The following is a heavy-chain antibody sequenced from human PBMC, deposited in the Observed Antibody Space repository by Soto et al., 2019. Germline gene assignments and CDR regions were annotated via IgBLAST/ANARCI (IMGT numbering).Heavy chain of an antibody. Sequence: GGSLRLSCAASGFIVSDNYINWVRQAPGKGLEWVSVTYTGGYTYYADSVKGRFTISRDNSKNTLYLQMNSLRPEDTAVYYCARDGESMRFRTGTTSYYGMDVWGQGTTVTVSS. CDR2: TYTGGYT. CDR1: GFIVSDNY. J-gene: IGHJ6*02. CDR3: ARDGESMRFRTGTTSYYGMDV. V-gene: IGHV3-53*05. D-gene: IGHD1-1*01.